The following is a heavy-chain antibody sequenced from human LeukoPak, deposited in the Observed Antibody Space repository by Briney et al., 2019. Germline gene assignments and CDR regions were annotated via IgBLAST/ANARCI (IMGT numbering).Heavy chain of an antibody. J-gene: IGHJ6*03. D-gene: IGHD6-19*01. Sequence: SETLSLTCAVYGGSFSGYYWSWIRQPPGKGLEWIGEINHSGSTNYNPSLKSRVTISVDTSKNQFSLKLSSVTAADTAVYYCARESSDSSGWSRSYYYYYYMDVWGKGTTVTVSS. V-gene: IGHV4-34*01. CDR1: GGSFSGYY. CDR3: ARESSDSSGWSRSYYYYYYMDV. CDR2: INHSGST.